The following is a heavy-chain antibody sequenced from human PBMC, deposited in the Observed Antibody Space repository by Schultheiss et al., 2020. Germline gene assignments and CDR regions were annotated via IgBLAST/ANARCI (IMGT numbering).Heavy chain of an antibody. D-gene: IGHD2-2*01. CDR3: ARGDCSSTSCYAYYYYYGMDV. CDR2: IYSGGST. V-gene: IGHV3-66*01. Sequence: GGSLRLSCAASGFISSNAWMAWVRQAPGKGLEWVSVIYSGGSTYYADSVKGRFTISRDNSKNTLYLQMNSLRAEDTAVYYCARGDCSSTSCYAYYYYYGMDVWGQGTTVTVS. J-gene: IGHJ6*02. CDR1: GFISSNAW.